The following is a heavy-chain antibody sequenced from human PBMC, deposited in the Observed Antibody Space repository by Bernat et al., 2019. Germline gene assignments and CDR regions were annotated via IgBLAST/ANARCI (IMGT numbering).Heavy chain of an antibody. CDR1: GFTFSSYA. J-gene: IGHJ3*02. CDR3: AKARVHSITDAFDI. CDR2: ISGRDGSR. V-gene: IGHV3-23*01. Sequence: EVQLLESGGGLVQPGGSLRLSCAASGFTFSSYAMSWVRPAPGKGLEWVSAISGRDGSRYYADSEKGRFTSCRDNSKNTLYLQRRSLRAEETAVYYCAKARVHSITDAFDIWGQGTMVTVSS. D-gene: IGHD4-11*01.